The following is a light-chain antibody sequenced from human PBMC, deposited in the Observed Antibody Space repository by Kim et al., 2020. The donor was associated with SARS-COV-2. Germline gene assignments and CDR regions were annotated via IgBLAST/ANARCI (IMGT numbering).Light chain of an antibody. CDR3: LLYYDGAQV. Sequence: PGGTVTLTCASSTGAGTSGYYPNWFQQKPGQAPRALIYSIKNRHSWTPARFSGSLLGGKAALTLSGAQPEDEAEYYCLLYYDGAQVFGGGTQLTVL. J-gene: IGLJ2*01. CDR1: TGAGTSGYY. CDR2: SIK. V-gene: IGLV7-43*01.